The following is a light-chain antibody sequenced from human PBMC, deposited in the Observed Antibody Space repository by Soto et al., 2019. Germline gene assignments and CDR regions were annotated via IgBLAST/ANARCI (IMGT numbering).Light chain of an antibody. V-gene: IGKV3-20*01. J-gene: IGKJ3*01. CDR2: GAS. CDR3: QQYGSSPLT. CDR1: QSVSTNY. Sequence: EIVLTQSPGTLSLSPGEGATLSCRASQSVSTNYLGWYQQKPGQAPRLLIYGASSRATGIPDRFSGSGSGTDFTLTISRVEPEDFAVYYCQQYGSSPLTFGPGTKVDIK.